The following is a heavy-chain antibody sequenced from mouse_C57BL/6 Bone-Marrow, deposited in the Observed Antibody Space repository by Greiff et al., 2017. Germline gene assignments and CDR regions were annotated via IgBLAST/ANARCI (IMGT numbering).Heavy chain of an antibody. J-gene: IGHJ2*01. CDR1: GYTFTDYY. CDR3: ARRGRGSSYVRYYFDY. D-gene: IGHD1-1*01. V-gene: IGHV1-77*01. Sequence: VQLQQSGAELVKPGASVKISCKASGYTFTDYYINWVKQRPGQGLEWIGKIGPGSGSTYYNEKFKGKATLTADKSSSTAYMQLSSLTSEDSAVYFCARRGRGSSYVRYYFDYWGQGTTLTVSS. CDR2: IGPGSGST.